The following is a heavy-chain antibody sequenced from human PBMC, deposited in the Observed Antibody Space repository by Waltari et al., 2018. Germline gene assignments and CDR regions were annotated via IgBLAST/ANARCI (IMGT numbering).Heavy chain of an antibody. CDR2: INPNSGGT. D-gene: IGHD5-12*01. J-gene: IGHJ4*02. Sequence: QVQLGQSGAEVKKPGASVKLSCKASEYTFTAYYIHWVRQAPGQGLEWMGWINPNSGGTNYAQNFQGRVTMTRDTSISTAYLELSNLRSDDTAVFYCARDKETVATTPIYYFDYWGQGTLVTVSS. CDR1: EYTFTAYY. CDR3: ARDKETVATTPIYYFDY. V-gene: IGHV1-2*02.